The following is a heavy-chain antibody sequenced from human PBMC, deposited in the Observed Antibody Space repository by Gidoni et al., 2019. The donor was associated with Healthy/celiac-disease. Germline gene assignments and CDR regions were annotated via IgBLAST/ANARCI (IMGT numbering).Heavy chain of an antibody. V-gene: IGHV4-59*01. CDR2: IYYSGST. Sequence: QVQLQESGPGLVKPSETLSLTCTVSGGSISSYYWSWIRQPPGTGLEWIGYIYYSGSTNYNPSLKSRVTISVDTSKNQFSLKLSSVTAADTAVYYCARAYYDYVWGSYRYTGHFDYWGQGTLVTVSS. CDR1: GGSISSYY. J-gene: IGHJ4*02. CDR3: ARAYYDYVWGSYRYTGHFDY. D-gene: IGHD3-16*02.